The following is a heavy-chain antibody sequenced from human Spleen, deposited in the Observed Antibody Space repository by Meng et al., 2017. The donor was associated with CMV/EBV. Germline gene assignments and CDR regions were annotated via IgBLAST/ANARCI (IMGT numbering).Heavy chain of an antibody. V-gene: IGHV3-53*01. J-gene: IGHJ6*02. CDR3: ARDRFTMIRGVIYGMDV. CDR2: IYSTGNT. Sequence: GESLKISCAASGFSVSSNYMSWVRQAPGKGLEWVSLIYSTGNTYYADSVKGRFTISRDYSKNTLYLQMNSLRAEDTAMYYCARDRFTMIRGVIYGMDVWGQGTTVTVS. CDR1: GFSVSSNY. D-gene: IGHD3-10*01.